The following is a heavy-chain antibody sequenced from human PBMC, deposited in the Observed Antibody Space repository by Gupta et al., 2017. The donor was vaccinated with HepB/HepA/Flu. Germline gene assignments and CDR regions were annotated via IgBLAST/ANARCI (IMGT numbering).Heavy chain of an antibody. D-gene: IGHD3-3*01. Sequence: EVQLVASGGGLVQSGRCLRLSSAAPGVTFDDDGMHCVRQAGGKGLEWVASISWNGGSIGYADSVKGRFTISRDNAKNSLYLQMNSLRAEDTALYYCATGITIFGVFSQWGAFDIWGQGTMVTVSS. V-gene: IGHV3-9*01. CDR3: ATGITIFGVFSQWGAFDI. CDR1: GVTFDDDG. CDR2: ISWNGGSI. J-gene: IGHJ3*02.